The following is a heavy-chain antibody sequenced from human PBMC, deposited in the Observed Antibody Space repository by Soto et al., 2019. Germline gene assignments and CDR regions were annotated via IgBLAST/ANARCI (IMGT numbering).Heavy chain of an antibody. Sequence: QITLKESGPPLVKPTQTLTLTCTFSGFSLSTSGVGVGWIRQPPGKALEWLALIYWDDDKRYSPSLKSRLTITKDTSKKQVVLTMTNMDPVDTSTYFCAHRRSFDCFDYWGQGTLVTVSS. D-gene: IGHD3-9*01. CDR1: GFSLSTSGVG. V-gene: IGHV2-5*02. J-gene: IGHJ4*02. CDR3: AHRRSFDCFDY. CDR2: IYWDDDK.